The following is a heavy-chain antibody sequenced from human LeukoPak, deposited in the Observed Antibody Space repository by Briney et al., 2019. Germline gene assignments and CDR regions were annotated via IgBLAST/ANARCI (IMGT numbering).Heavy chain of an antibody. Sequence: PGGSLRLSWAASGFTFSSYWMHWVRQAPGQGLVWVSRINPDGSSTIYADSVKGGFTISRHNAKNTLYLQMNSLTAEDTAVYYCARDLWGAGDCWGQGTLVTASS. CDR3: ARDLWGAGDC. V-gene: IGHV3-74*01. D-gene: IGHD1-26*01. J-gene: IGHJ4*02. CDR1: GFTFSSYW. CDR2: INPDGSST.